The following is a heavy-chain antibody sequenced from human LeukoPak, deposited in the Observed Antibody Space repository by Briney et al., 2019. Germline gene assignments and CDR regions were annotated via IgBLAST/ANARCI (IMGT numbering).Heavy chain of an antibody. D-gene: IGHD4-11*01. CDR1: GFTFSSYA. Sequence: GGSLRLSCAASGFTFSSYALHWVRQAPGKGLEWVAVIPYDGSNKYYADSVKGRFTISRDNAKNSLYLQMNSLRAEDTAVYYCASDSNYGFFGYWGQGTLVTVSS. V-gene: IGHV3-30-3*01. CDR2: IPYDGSNK. CDR3: ASDSNYGFFGY. J-gene: IGHJ4*02.